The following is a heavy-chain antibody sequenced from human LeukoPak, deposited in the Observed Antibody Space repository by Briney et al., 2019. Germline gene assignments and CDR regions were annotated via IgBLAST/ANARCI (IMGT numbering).Heavy chain of an antibody. CDR2: IYYSGST. CDR3: AREEVPHGFDI. J-gene: IGHJ3*02. CDR1: GGSISSSNW. V-gene: IGHV4-4*02. Sequence: SETLSLTCVVSGGSISSSNWWSWVRQPPGKGLEYIGYIYYSGSTNYNPSLKSRVTMSLDTSKNRFSLKLSSVTAADTAVYYCAREEVPHGFDIWGQGTMVTVSS.